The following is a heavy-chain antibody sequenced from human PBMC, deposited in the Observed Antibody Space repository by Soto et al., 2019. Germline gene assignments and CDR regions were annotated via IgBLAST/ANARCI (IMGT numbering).Heavy chain of an antibody. CDR3: ARSSGLNRLDY. CDR2: IYGGGIT. D-gene: IGHD6-19*01. V-gene: IGHV3-66*01. J-gene: IGHJ4*02. CDR1: GFSVSANY. Sequence: EVQLVESGGGLVQPGGSLSLSCAVSGFSVSANYMNWVRQAPGKGLEWVSVIYGGGITYYTDSVKGKFTISRDNSKNTLYLQMNSLRAEDTALYYCARSSGLNRLDYWGQGTLVTVSS.